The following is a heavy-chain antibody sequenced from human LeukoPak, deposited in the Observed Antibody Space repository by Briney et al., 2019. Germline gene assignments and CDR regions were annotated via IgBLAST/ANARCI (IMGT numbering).Heavy chain of an antibody. D-gene: IGHD5-24*01. J-gene: IGHJ4*02. CDR1: GFTFDDYA. CDR2: ISWNSGSI. V-gene: IGHV3-9*01. Sequence: PGRSLRLSCAASGFTFDDYAMHWVRQAPGKGLEWVSGISWNSGSIGYADSVKGRFTISRDSAKNSLYLQMNSLRAEDTAVYYCAKARDGYKLSDYWGQGTLVTVSS. CDR3: AKARDGYKLSDY.